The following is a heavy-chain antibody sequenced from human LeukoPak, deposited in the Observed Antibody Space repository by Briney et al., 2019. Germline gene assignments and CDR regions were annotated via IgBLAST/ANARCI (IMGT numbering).Heavy chain of an antibody. V-gene: IGHV4-59*01. D-gene: IGHD3-22*01. CDR3: ALSRGGYYDSRSPSWAVDI. CDR2: IYNSGST. J-gene: IGHJ3*02. CDR1: GGSISSYY. Sequence: PSETLSLTCTVSGGSISSYYWSWIRQPPGKGLEWIGYIYNSGSTNYNPSLKSRVTMSGDTSKNQFSLKLSSVTAADTAVYYCALSRGGYYDSRSPSWAVDIWGQGTMVTVSS.